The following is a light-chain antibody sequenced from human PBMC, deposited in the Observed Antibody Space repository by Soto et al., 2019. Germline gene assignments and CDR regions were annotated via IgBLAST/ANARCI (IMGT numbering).Light chain of an antibody. CDR3: QKLNSYPLT. Sequence: DIQWTRSPSFLSASVGDRVTSTCRASQGISRYLAWYQQKPGKAHKLLHYAASTLQSGVPSRVSGSGYGTEFTLTISSLQPEDFAAYYCQKLNSYPLTFGQGTRLEIK. CDR2: AAS. CDR1: QGISRY. J-gene: IGKJ5*01. V-gene: IGKV1-9*01.